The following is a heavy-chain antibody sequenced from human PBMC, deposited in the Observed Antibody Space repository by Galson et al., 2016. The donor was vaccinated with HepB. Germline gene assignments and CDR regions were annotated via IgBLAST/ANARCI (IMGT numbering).Heavy chain of an antibody. V-gene: IGHV3-30*18. Sequence: SLRLSCAVSGLDFRRYWMHWVRQTPGKGLEWVAVISGDGTNKYYADSVKGRFTISRDNSKSTLYLQMSSLRADDTAVYSCAKKGYSSGKFDAFDIWGQGTVVTVSS. CDR2: ISGDGTNK. D-gene: IGHD6-19*01. CDR3: AKKGYSSGKFDAFDI. J-gene: IGHJ3*02. CDR1: GLDFRRYW.